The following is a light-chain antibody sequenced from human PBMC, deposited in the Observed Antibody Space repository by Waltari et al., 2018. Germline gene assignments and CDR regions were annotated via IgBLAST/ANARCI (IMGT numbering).Light chain of an antibody. Sequence: ICVTQSPPLLSASTGNTVPILCRTSQDVKNYFAWYRQKPGKAPELLIYIATFLQTGVPSRFSGSGSGTDFTLTITSLQSEDFATYFCQQNDAFPRTFGQGTKVEIK. J-gene: IGKJ1*01. V-gene: IGKV1D-8*01. CDR2: IAT. CDR3: QQNDAFPRT. CDR1: QDVKNY.